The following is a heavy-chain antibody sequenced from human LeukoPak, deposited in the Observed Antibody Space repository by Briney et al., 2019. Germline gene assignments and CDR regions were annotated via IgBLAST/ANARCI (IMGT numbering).Heavy chain of an antibody. CDR1: GGSISSRSYY. Sequence: SETLSLTCTVSGGSISSRSYYWGWIRQPPGKGLEWIGYIYYSGSTNYNPSLKSRVTISVDTSKNQFSLKLSSVTAADTAVYYCATTTIRLGYWGQGTLVTVSS. CDR3: ATTTIRLGY. V-gene: IGHV4-61*05. CDR2: IYYSGST. D-gene: IGHD1-26*01. J-gene: IGHJ4*02.